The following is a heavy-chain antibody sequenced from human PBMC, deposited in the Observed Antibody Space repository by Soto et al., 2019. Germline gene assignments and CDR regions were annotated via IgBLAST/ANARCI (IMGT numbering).Heavy chain of an antibody. Sequence: PGESLKISCKGSGYSFTSYWISWVRQMPGKGLEWMGRIDPSDSYTNYSPSFQGHVTISADKSISTAYLQWSSLKASDTAVYYCASLRGSSSSANYYSYGMDVWGQGTTVTVSS. CDR3: ASLRGSSSSANYYSYGMDV. D-gene: IGHD6-6*01. V-gene: IGHV5-10-1*01. CDR2: IDPSDSYT. CDR1: GYSFTSYW. J-gene: IGHJ6*02.